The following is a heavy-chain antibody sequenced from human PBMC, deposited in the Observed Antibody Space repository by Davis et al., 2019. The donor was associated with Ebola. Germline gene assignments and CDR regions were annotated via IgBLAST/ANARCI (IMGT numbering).Heavy chain of an antibody. V-gene: IGHV4-34*01. CDR3: ARGSGWFRMYWYFDL. D-gene: IGHD6-19*01. J-gene: IGHJ2*01. CDR1: GGSFSGYY. Sequence: PSETLSLTCAVYGGSFSGYYWSWIRQPPGKGLEWIGEINHSGSTNYNPSLKSRVTISVDTSKNQFSLKLSSVTAEDTAVYYCARGSGWFRMYWYFDLWGRGTLVTVSS. CDR2: INHSGST.